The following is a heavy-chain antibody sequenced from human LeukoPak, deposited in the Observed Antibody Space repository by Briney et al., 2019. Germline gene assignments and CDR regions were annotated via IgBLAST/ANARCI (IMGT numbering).Heavy chain of an antibody. CDR1: GGSITSYY. D-gene: IGHD5-24*01. V-gene: IGHV4-59*01. CDR2: IHYSGST. CDR3: ATDGYRDGYTDAFDI. Sequence: SETLSLTCSVSGGSITSYYWSWIRQPPGKGLEWIGYIHYSGSTKYNPSLKSRVSMSVDASKNQVSLKLSSVTAADTAVYYCATDGYRDGYTDAFDIWGQGTMVSVSS. J-gene: IGHJ3*02.